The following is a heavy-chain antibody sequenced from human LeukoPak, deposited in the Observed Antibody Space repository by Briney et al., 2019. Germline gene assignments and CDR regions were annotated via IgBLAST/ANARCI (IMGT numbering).Heavy chain of an antibody. CDR1: GGSISSYY. V-gene: IGHV4-4*07. J-gene: IGHJ6*04. CDR3: ARDSSHYDFWSGYQSGSVLMDV. D-gene: IGHD3-3*01. CDR2: IYTSGST. Sequence: SETLSLTCTVSGGSISSYYWSWIRQPAGKGLEWIGRIYTSGSTNYNPSLKSRVTMSVDTSKNQFSLKLSSVTAADTAVYYCARDSSHYDFWSGYQSGSVLMDVWGKGTTVTVSS.